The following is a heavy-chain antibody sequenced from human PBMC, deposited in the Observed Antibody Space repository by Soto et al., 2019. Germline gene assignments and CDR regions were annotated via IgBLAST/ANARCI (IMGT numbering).Heavy chain of an antibody. Sequence: SETLSLTCTVSGGSISSGGYYWSWIRQPPGKGLEWIGYIYHSGSTYYNPSLKSRVTISVDRSKNQFSLKLSFVTAADTAVYYCARVKDYYDSSGYHNWFDPWGQGTLVTVS. V-gene: IGHV4-30-2*01. CDR3: ARVKDYYDSSGYHNWFDP. CDR2: IYHSGST. J-gene: IGHJ5*02. D-gene: IGHD3-22*01. CDR1: GGSISSGGYY.